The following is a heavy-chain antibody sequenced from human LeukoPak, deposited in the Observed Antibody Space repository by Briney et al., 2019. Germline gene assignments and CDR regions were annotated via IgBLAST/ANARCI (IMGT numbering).Heavy chain of an antibody. CDR3: ARTVSGDYYGVDV. D-gene: IGHD1-26*01. J-gene: IGHJ6*02. CDR1: GGSINNSY. Sequence: PSETLSLTCTVSGGSINNSYWSWVRQPPGKGLEWIGYTSYSGSTNYNPSLKSRVTMSVDTSTDQFSLRLISVTAADTAVYYCARTVSGDYYGVDVWGQGTTVTVSS. CDR2: TSYSGST. V-gene: IGHV4-59*08.